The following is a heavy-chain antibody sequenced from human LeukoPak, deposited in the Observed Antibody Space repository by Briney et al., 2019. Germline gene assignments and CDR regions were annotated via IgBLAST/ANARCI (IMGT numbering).Heavy chain of an antibody. CDR2: IYYSGST. CDR3: AKWGGAGSYYRTYFDD. J-gene: IGHJ4*02. D-gene: IGHD3-10*01. V-gene: IGHV4-39*07. CDR1: GGSISSSSYY. Sequence: SETLSLTCTVSGGSISSSSYYWGWIRQPPGKGLEWIGSIYYSGSTYYNPSLKSRVTISVDTSKNQFSLKLSSVTAADTAVYYCAKWGGAGSYYRTYFDDWGQGTLVTVSS.